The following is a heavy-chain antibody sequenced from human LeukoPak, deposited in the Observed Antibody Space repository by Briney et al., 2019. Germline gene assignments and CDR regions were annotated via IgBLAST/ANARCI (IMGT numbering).Heavy chain of an antibody. D-gene: IGHD6-13*01. J-gene: IGHJ4*02. V-gene: IGHV3-66*02. Sequence: GGSLRLSCAPSGFTVSSNYMSWVRQAPGKGLEWVSVIYSGGRTYYADSVKGRFTISRDNSKNTLYLQMNSLRAEDTAVYYCSRADGFGSSRYPWYWGQGTLVTVSS. CDR1: GFTVSSNY. CDR3: SRADGFGSSRYPWY. CDR2: IYSGGRT.